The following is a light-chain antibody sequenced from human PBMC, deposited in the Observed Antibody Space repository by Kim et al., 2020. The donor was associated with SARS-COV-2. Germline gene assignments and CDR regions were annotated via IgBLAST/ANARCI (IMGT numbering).Light chain of an antibody. V-gene: IGKV1-9*01. Sequence: DIQLTQSPSFLSASVGDRVTITCRASQGISSYLDWYQQKPGKAPKLLIYAASTLQSGVPSRFSGSGSGTEFTLTISSLQPEDFATYYCQQLRGFGQGTRLEIK. CDR1: QGISSY. CDR2: AAS. CDR3: QQLRG. J-gene: IGKJ5*01.